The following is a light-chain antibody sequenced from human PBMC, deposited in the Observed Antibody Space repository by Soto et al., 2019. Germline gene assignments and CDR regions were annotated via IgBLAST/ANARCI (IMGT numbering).Light chain of an antibody. CDR3: QQYISSPLT. Sequence: EIVLTQSPGTLSLSPGERATLSCRASQSVSNNYLAWYQQKPGQAPRLVIYGAYNRATGIPDRFSASGSGTDFTLTISRLEPEDFAVYYCQQYISSPLTFGQGTKVDSK. J-gene: IGKJ1*01. V-gene: IGKV3-20*01. CDR1: QSVSNNY. CDR2: GAY.